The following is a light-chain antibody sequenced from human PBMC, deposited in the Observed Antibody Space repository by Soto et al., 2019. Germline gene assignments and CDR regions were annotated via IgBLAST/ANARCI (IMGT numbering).Light chain of an antibody. CDR3: QQYKNLLS. J-gene: IGKJ3*01. CDR1: QDISKY. CDR2: DAS. V-gene: IGKV1-33*01. Sequence: DIQMTQSPSSLSAAVGDRVTITCQASQDISKYLNWYQQKPGKAPKLLLYDASNLETGVPSRFSGSGSETVFIFSISSLQPGDIATYYCQQYKNLLSFGPGTKVHIK.